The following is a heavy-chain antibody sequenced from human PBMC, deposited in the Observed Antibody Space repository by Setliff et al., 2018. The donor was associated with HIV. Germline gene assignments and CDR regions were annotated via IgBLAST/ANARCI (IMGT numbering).Heavy chain of an antibody. CDR2: IHFSAST. D-gene: IGHD1-26*01. J-gene: IGHJ5*01. CDR3: ARTTYSGSYFNDS. V-gene: IGHV4-39*01. CDR1: GGSISSSTSY. Sequence: SETLSLTCTVSGGSISSSTSYWVWIRQPPGKGLAWIGNIHFSASTYYNPSLKSRVTVSVDPSKNLFSLKLSSVTAADTAVYYCARTTYSGSYFNDSWGQGTLVTVS.